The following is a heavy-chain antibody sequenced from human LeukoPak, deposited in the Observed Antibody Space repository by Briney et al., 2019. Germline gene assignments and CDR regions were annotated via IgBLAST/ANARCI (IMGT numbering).Heavy chain of an antibody. CDR1: GFTFNSYA. CDR2: ISGSGGST. V-gene: IGHV3-23*01. D-gene: IGHD2-8*01. CDR3: AKHRSCFNDVCHGDFDY. Sequence: PGGSLRLSCAACGFTFNSYAMSWVRQAPGKGLEWVSTISGSGGSTYYADSVKGRFTISRDNSKNTVYLQMTSLRAAGTAVLCYAKHRSCFNDVCHGDFDYWRQGTLVTVSS. J-gene: IGHJ4*02.